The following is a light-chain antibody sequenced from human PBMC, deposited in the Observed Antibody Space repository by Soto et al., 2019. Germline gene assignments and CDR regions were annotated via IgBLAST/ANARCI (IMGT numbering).Light chain of an antibody. Sequence: EIVLTLSPGTQCLSPGDRATLSCRASQSVSRSYLGWYQQKPGQAPRLLMYGASIRAAGVPDRFSGTGSATEFTLTISRLYPEDFTVYYCHPSETCGQGTKGDIK. CDR2: GAS. V-gene: IGKV3-20*01. J-gene: IGKJ1*01. CDR1: QSVSRSY. CDR3: HPSET.